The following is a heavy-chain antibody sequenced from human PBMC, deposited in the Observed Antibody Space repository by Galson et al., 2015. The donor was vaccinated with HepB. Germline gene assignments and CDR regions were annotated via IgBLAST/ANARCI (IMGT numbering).Heavy chain of an antibody. CDR2: ISYDGSKK. CDR1: GFTFSSYA. J-gene: IGHJ3*02. V-gene: IGHV3-30*18. D-gene: IGHD2/OR15-2a*01. Sequence: SLRLSCAASGFTFSSYALHWVRQAPGKGLEWVAVISYDGSKKYYADSVKGRFTVSRDNSKNTLYLQMNSLRVEDTAVYYCAKDLPPFLPRRLFDTCGQGTMVTVSS. CDR3: AKDLPPFLPRRLFDT.